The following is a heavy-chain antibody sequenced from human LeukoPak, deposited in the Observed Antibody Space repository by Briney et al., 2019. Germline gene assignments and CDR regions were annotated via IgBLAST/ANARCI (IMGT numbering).Heavy chain of an antibody. CDR2: IYTSGST. J-gene: IGHJ5*02. CDR3: ARVSVGFGGNWFDP. CDR1: GGSISSYY. V-gene: IGHV4-4*07. D-gene: IGHD5/OR15-5a*01. Sequence: SETLSLTCTVSGGSISSYYWSWIRQPAGKGLEWIGRIYTSGSTNYNPSLKSRVTMSVDTPKNQFSLKLSSVTAADTAVYYCARVSVGFGGNWFDPWGQGTLVTVSS.